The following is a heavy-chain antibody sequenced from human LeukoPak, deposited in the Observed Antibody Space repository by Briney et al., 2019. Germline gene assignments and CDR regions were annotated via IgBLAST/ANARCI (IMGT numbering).Heavy chain of an antibody. J-gene: IGHJ6*03. Sequence: ASVKVSCKASGYTFSSSYMHWVRQAPGQGLEWMGWINPNSGGTNYAQKFQGRVTMTRDTSISTAYMELSRLRSDDTAVYYCARDRSTSDFWSGYYYYYMDVWGKGTTVTVSS. CDR3: ARDRSTSDFWSGYYYYYMDV. V-gene: IGHV1-2*02. CDR2: INPNSGGT. D-gene: IGHD3-3*01. CDR1: GYTFSSSY.